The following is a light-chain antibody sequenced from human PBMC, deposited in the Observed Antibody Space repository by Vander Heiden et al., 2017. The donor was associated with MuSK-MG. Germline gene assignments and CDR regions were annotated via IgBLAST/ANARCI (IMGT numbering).Light chain of an antibody. J-gene: IGLJ1*01. Sequence: QSVLTQPPALSAAPGQMLTSACTGSSSNIGGGCDLHWYQQLPGTAPKLRSLGDSNRPSGVPDRFSGSKSGTSAYLAITGLQAEDEADYYCQSYDSSLSRYVLGTGTKVTVL. CDR3: QSYDSSLSRYV. CDR2: GDS. CDR1: SSNIGGGCD. V-gene: IGLV1-40*01.